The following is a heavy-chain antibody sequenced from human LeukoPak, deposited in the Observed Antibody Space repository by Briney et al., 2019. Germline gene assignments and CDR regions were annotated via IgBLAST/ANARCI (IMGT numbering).Heavy chain of an antibody. Sequence: GASVKVSCKASGYTFTGYYMHWVRQAPGQGLEWMGWINPNSGGTNYAQKFQGRVTMTRDTSISTAYMELSRLRSDDTAVYYCARTPDESDIVVVPAATYYYYYGMDVWGQGPRSPSP. D-gene: IGHD2-2*01. CDR3: ARTPDESDIVVVPAATYYYYYGMDV. CDR1: GYTFTGYY. J-gene: IGHJ6*02. CDR2: INPNSGGT. V-gene: IGHV1-2*02.